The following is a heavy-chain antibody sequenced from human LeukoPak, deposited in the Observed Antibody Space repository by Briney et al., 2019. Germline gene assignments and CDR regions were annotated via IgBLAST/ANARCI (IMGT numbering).Heavy chain of an antibody. D-gene: IGHD6-19*01. CDR3: ARAPYSSGWYLGAFDI. CDR2: ISTYNGNT. V-gene: IGHV1-18*01. Sequence: ASVKVSCKASGYTFNNYGITWVRQAPGQGLEWMGWISTYNGNTNYAQKLQGRVTMTTDTSTSTAYMELRSLRSDDTAVYYCARAPYSSGWYLGAFDIWGQGTMVTVSS. CDR1: GYTFNNYG. J-gene: IGHJ3*02.